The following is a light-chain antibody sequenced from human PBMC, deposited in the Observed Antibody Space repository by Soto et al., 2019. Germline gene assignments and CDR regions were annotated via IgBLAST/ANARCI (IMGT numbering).Light chain of an antibody. J-gene: IGKJ3*01. CDR2: GAS. CDR1: QSVSSTY. V-gene: IGKV3-20*01. Sequence: EIVLTQSPGTLSLSPGERATLSCRASQSVSSTYLGWYQQKPGQAPRLLISGASNRATGIPDRFSGSGSGTDFTLTISRLAPEDFAVYYCQQFGTIPFTFGPGTKADV. CDR3: QQFGTIPFT.